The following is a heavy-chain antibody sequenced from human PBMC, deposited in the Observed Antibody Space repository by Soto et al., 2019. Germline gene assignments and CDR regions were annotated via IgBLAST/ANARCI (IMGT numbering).Heavy chain of an antibody. J-gene: IGHJ5*02. D-gene: IGHD2-2*01. Sequence: SETLSLTCAVYGGSFSGYYWSWIRQPPGKGLEWIGEINHSGSTNYNPSLKSRVTISVDTSKNQFSLKLSSVTAADTAVYYCARAETLLPAHAGTWFDHWGQATLVTVSS. V-gene: IGHV4-34*01. CDR2: INHSGST. CDR1: GGSFSGYY. CDR3: ARAETLLPAHAGTWFDH.